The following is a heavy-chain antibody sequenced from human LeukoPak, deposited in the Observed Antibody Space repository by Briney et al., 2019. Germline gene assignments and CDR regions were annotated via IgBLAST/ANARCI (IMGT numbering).Heavy chain of an antibody. CDR1: GFTFSSYG. CDR3: AKDIYYYGSGSYYIIDY. Sequence: GRSLRLSCAASGFTFSSYGMHWVRQAPGKGLEWVAVISYDGSNKYYADSVKGRFTISRDNSKNTLYLQMNSLRAEDTAVYYCAKDIYYYGSGSYYIIDYWGQGTLVTVSS. J-gene: IGHJ4*02. D-gene: IGHD3-10*01. CDR2: ISYDGSNK. V-gene: IGHV3-30*18.